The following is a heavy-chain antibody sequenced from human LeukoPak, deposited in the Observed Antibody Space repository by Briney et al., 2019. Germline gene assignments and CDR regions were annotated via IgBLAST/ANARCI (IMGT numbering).Heavy chain of an antibody. CDR3: ARDTYDSSGYYSY. V-gene: IGHV3-30*02. CDR1: GFTFRSYG. D-gene: IGHD3-22*01. Sequence: GGSLRLSCAASGFTFRSYGMHWVRQAPGKGLEWVAFIRYDGSHKYYADSVKGRFTISRDNAKNSLYLQMNSLRAEDTAVYYCARDTYDSSGYYSYWGQGTLVTVSS. J-gene: IGHJ4*02. CDR2: IRYDGSHK.